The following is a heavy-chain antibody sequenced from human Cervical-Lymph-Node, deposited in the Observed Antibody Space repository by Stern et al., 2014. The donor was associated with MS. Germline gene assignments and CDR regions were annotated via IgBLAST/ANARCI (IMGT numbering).Heavy chain of an antibody. V-gene: IGHV3-20*01. CDR3: ARAFCTGGVCYSFPFYGRDV. D-gene: IGHD2-8*02. Sequence: EMQLVESGGGVVRPGGSLRLSCAGSGFIFDDYGMSWVRQVPGKGPEWVSAINYNGGSTDYAAGVKGRFTISRDNAKKSLYLQMNSLRVEDTAVYHCARAFCTGGVCYSFPFYGRDVWGQGPPVTVSS. CDR1: GFIFDDYG. CDR2: INYNGGST. J-gene: IGHJ6*02.